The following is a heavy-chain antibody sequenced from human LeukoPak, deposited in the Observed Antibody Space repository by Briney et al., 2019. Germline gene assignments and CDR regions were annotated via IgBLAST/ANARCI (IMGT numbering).Heavy chain of an antibody. CDR3: ARRIAVAEAYFDY. CDR2: IYYSGST. D-gene: IGHD6-19*01. Sequence: PSETLSLTCTVTGGSISSYYWSWIRQPPGKGLEWIGYIYYSGSTNYNPSLKGRVTISVDTSKNQFSLKLSSVTAADTAVYYCARRIAVAEAYFDYWGQGTLVTVSS. CDR1: GGSISSYY. V-gene: IGHV4-59*12. J-gene: IGHJ4*02.